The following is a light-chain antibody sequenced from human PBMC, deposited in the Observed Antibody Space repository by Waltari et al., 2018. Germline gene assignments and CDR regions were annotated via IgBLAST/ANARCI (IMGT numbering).Light chain of an antibody. CDR2: EDN. V-gene: IGLV2-23*01. Sequence: QSALTQPASVSGSPGQSITFSCSGSRSDVGAYNLVSWYQQHPGEAPKLIIYEDNQLPSGVSARFSASKSGNTASLTISGLRAEDEADYYCCSDAGSITPWAFGGGTKVTVL. CDR3: CSDAGSITPWA. J-gene: IGLJ3*02. CDR1: RSDVGAYNL.